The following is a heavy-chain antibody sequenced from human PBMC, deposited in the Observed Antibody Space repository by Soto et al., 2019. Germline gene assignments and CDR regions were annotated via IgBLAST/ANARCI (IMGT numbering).Heavy chain of an antibody. J-gene: IGHJ4*02. V-gene: IGHV1-18*01. Sequence: GASVKVSCKASGYTFTSYGISWVRQAPGQGLEWMGWISAYNGNTNYAQKLQGRVTMTTDTSTSTAYMELRSLRSDDTAVYYCARAGDALLWFGEFNYWGQGTLVTVSS. CDR2: ISAYNGNT. CDR1: GYTFTSYG. CDR3: ARAGDALLWFGEFNY. D-gene: IGHD3-10*01.